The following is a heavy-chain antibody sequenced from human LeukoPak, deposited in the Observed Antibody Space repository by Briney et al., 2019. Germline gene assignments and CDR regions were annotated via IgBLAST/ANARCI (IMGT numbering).Heavy chain of an antibody. CDR1: GFTFSDYY. Sequence: PGGSLRLSCAASGFTFSDYYMSWIRQAPGKGLEWVSYISSSGSTIYYADSVKGRFTISRDNAKNSLYLQMNSLRAEDTAVYYCARDYSSGWPRYYYYGMDVWGQGTTVTVSS. CDR2: ISSSGSTI. V-gene: IGHV3-11*01. CDR3: ARDYSSGWPRYYYYGMDV. J-gene: IGHJ6*02. D-gene: IGHD6-19*01.